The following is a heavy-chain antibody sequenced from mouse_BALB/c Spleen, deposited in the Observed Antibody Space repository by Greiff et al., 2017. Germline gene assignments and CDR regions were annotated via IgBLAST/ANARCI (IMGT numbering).Heavy chain of an antibody. CDR2: IYPGDGDT. CDR1: GYAFSSYW. Sequence: LVESGAELVRPGSSVKISCKASGYAFSSYWMNWVKQRPGQGLEWIGQIYPGDGDTNYNGKFKGKATLTADKSSSTAYMQLSSLTSEDSAVYCCARRDGYYVGYFAYWGQGTTLTVSA. J-gene: IGHJ2*01. V-gene: IGHV1-80*01. D-gene: IGHD2-3*01. CDR3: ARRDGYYVGYFAY.